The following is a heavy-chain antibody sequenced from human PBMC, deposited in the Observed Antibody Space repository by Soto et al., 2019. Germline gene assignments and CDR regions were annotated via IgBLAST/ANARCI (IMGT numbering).Heavy chain of an antibody. Sequence: SETLSLTCTVSGGSISSYYWSWIRQPPGKGLEWIGYIYYSGSTNYNPSLKSRVTISVDTSKNQFSLKLSSVTAADTAVYYCARHHSSGWYDVDLFDPWGQGTLVTVSS. CDR3: ARHHSSGWYDVDLFDP. CDR1: GGSISSYY. J-gene: IGHJ5*02. D-gene: IGHD6-19*01. V-gene: IGHV4-59*08. CDR2: IYYSGST.